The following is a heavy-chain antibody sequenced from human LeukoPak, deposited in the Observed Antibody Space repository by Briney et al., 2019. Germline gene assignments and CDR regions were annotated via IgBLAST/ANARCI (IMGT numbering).Heavy chain of an antibody. J-gene: IGHJ4*02. CDR1: GYTFTGYY. CDR2: IIPIFGTA. D-gene: IGHD4-17*01. Sequence: GASVKVSCKASGYTFTGYYMHWVRQAPGQGLEWMGRIIPIFGTANYAQKFQGRVTITTDESTSTAYMELSSLRSEDTAVYYCARAGDHYYFDYWGQGTLVTVSS. V-gene: IGHV1-69*05. CDR3: ARAGDHYYFDY.